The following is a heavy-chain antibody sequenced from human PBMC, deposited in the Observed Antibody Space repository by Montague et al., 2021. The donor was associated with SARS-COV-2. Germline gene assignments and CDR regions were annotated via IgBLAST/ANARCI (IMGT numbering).Heavy chain of an antibody. J-gene: IGHJ5*02. CDR3: ARGPRITMIVVVITDIWFDP. CDR2: INHSGST. Sequence: SETLSLTCAVSGGSVSDYYWNWIRQPPGKGLEWIGEINHSGSTNYNPSLKSRVTTSVDTSKNQFSLRLTSVTAADTAVYYCARGPRITMIVVVITDIWFDPWGQGTLVTVSS. D-gene: IGHD3-22*01. CDR1: GGSVSDYY. V-gene: IGHV4-34*01.